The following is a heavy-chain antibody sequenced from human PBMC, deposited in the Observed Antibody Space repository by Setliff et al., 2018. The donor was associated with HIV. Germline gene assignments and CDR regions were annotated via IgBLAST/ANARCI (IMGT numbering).Heavy chain of an antibody. V-gene: IGHV4-38-2*02. Sequence: SETLSLTCAVSGYSISSGYYWGWIRQPPGKGLEWIGNIHYTGSTTYNPSLKSRVTISIDTSNNQISLRLSSVTAADTAMYYCVRDDYGYNGKGFDYWGPGTLVTVSS. J-gene: IGHJ4*02. D-gene: IGHD4-17*01. CDR1: GYSISSGYY. CDR3: VRDDYGYNGKGFDY. CDR2: IHYTGST.